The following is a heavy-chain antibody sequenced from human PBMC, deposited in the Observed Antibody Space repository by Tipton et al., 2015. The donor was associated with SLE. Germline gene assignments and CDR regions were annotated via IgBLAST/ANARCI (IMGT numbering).Heavy chain of an antibody. CDR1: GGSVSSGSYY. Sequence: LRLSCTVSGGSVSSGSYYWSWIRQPPGKGLEWIGYIYYSGSTNYNPSLKSRVTISVDTSKNQFSLKLSSVTAADTAVYYCARDRPRLRFKSGAFDIWGQGTMVTVSS. V-gene: IGHV4-61*01. J-gene: IGHJ3*02. D-gene: IGHD4-17*01. CDR2: IYYSGST. CDR3: ARDRPRLRFKSGAFDI.